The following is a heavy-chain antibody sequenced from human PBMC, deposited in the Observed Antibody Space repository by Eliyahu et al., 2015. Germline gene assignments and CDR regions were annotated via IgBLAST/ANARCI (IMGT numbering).Heavy chain of an antibody. J-gene: IGHJ4*02. V-gene: IGHV5-51*01. Sequence: EVQLVQSGAEVXKPGESLKISCKGSGYTFTTHWIAWVRQMPGKGLEWMEIIYPGDSDTTYSPSFQGRVTISADKSINTAYLQWSSLKTSDSAMYYCAKLEAGFGVRGPLEFWGQGTLVTVSS. CDR1: GYTFTTHW. CDR3: AKLEAGFGVRGPLEF. CDR2: IYPGDSDT. D-gene: IGHD3-10*01.